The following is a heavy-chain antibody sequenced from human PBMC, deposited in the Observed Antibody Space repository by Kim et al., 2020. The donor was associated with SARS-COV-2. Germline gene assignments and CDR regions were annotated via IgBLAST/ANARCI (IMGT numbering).Heavy chain of an antibody. Sequence: SETLSLTCTVSGGSISSSSYYWGWIRQPPGKGLEWIGSIYYSGSTYYNPSLKSRVTISVDTSKNQFSLKLSSVTAADTAVYYCARRVPEWFGDGDAFDIWGQGTMVTVSS. D-gene: IGHD3-10*01. V-gene: IGHV4-39*01. CDR2: IYYSGST. J-gene: IGHJ3*02. CDR1: GGSISSSSYY. CDR3: ARRVPEWFGDGDAFDI.